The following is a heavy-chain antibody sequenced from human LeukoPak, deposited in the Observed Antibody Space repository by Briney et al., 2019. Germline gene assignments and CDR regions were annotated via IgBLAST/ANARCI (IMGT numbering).Heavy chain of an antibody. Sequence: GGSLRLSCAASGFTFDDYAMHWVRQAPGKGLEWVSGISWNSGTIGYADSVKGRFTISRDNAKNSLLLQMNSLRTEDTALYYCAKGNYYYYAMDVWGQGTTVTVSS. CDR1: GFTFDDYA. CDR2: ISWNSGTI. CDR3: AKGNYYYYAMDV. J-gene: IGHJ6*02. V-gene: IGHV3-9*01.